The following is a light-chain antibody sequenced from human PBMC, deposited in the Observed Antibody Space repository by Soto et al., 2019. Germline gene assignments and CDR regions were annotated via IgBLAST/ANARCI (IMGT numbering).Light chain of an antibody. CDR1: QSIRSSS. CDR2: GGS. Sequence: EIVLTHSPGTLSLSPGERATLSCRASQSIRSSSLAWYQQKPGQAPRLLIYGGSSRATGIPDRFSGGGSGTDFSLTISRLETEDFSVYYCHQYGSSPLTFGGGTKV. J-gene: IGKJ4*01. CDR3: HQYGSSPLT. V-gene: IGKV3-20*01.